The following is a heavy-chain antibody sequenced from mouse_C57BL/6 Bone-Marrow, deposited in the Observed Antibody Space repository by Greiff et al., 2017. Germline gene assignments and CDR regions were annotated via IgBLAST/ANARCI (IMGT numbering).Heavy chain of an antibody. CDR2: INPSNGGT. Sequence: VQLQQPGTELVKPGASVKLSCKASGYTFTSYWMHWVKQRPGQGLEWIGNINPSNGGTNYNEKFKSKATLTVDKSSGTAYMQLSSLTSEDSAVYYCAGRGFCYGNPHWYFDVWGTGTTVTVSS. J-gene: IGHJ1*03. CDR1: GYTFTSYW. V-gene: IGHV1-53*01. CDR3: AGRGFCYGNPHWYFDV. D-gene: IGHD2-1*01.